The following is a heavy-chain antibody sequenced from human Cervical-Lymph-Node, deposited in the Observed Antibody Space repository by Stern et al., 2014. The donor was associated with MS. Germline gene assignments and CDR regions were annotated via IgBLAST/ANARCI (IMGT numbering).Heavy chain of an antibody. CDR2: IVVGSGDT. J-gene: IGHJ4*02. V-gene: IGHV1-58*01. CDR3: VAELDYYDSSGHTDY. D-gene: IGHD3-22*01. Sequence: QLVESGPEVKKPGTSVKVSCEASGFTFTTSAVQWVRQARGQRLEWIGGIVVGSGDTDYAQNFQERVTITRDMSTRTAYMELSSLRFEDTAVYYCVAELDYYDSSGHTDYWGQGTLVTVSS. CDR1: GFTFTTSA.